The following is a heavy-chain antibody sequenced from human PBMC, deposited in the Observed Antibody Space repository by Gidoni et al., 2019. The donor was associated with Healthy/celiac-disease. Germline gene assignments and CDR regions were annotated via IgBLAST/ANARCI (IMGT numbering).Heavy chain of an antibody. CDR3: AKKFYGGQGAFDI. D-gene: IGHD4-17*01. V-gene: IGHV3-9*01. CDR2: ISWNSGSI. J-gene: IGHJ3*02. Sequence: ELQLVESGGGLVQPGRSLRLSCAASGFTFDDYAMHWVRQAPGKGLEWVSGISWNSGSIGYADSVKGRFTISRDNAKNSLYLQMNSLRAEDTALYYCAKKFYGGQGAFDIWGQGTMVTVSS. CDR1: GFTFDDYA.